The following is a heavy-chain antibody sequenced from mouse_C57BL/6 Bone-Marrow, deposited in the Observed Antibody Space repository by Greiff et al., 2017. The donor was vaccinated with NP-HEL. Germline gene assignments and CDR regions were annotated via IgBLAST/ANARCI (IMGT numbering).Heavy chain of an antibody. CDR1: GFSLTSYG. CDR3: AREWFYAPGGYIEV. Sequence: VQRVESGPGLVQPSQSLSITCTVSGFSLTSYGVHWVRQSPGKGLEWLGVIWSGGSTDYNAAFISRLSISKDNSKSQVLFKMSSLQAEDTAIYYCAREWFYAPGGYIEVWGTGTTVTVSS. D-gene: IGHD2-2*01. CDR2: IWSGGST. J-gene: IGHJ1*03. V-gene: IGHV2-2*01.